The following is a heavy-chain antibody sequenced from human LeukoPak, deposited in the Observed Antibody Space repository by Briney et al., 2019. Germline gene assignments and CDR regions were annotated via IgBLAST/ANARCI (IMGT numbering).Heavy chain of an antibody. Sequence: GGSLRLSCAASGFTFRNYNMNWVRQVPGKGLEWLSSVSTTSTYIYYADSVKGRFTISRDNAENSLYLQMNSLRAGDTAVYYCARRNDMDTLDFWGQGAMVTVSS. D-gene: IGHD3-9*01. V-gene: IGHV3-21*01. CDR2: VSTTSTYI. CDR3: ARRNDMDTLDF. J-gene: IGHJ3*01. CDR1: GFTFRNYN.